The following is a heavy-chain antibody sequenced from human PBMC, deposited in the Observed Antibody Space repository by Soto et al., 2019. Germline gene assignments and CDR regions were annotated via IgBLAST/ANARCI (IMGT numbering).Heavy chain of an antibody. Sequence: SETLSLTCAVYGGSFSGYYWSWIRQPPGKGLEWIGEINHSGSTNYNPSLKSRVTISVDTSKNQFSLKLSSVTAADTAVYYCARDKTGPSYYFDYWGQGTLVTVSS. CDR3: ARDKTGPSYYFDY. J-gene: IGHJ4*02. CDR1: GGSFSGYY. CDR2: INHSGST. D-gene: IGHD6-6*01. V-gene: IGHV4-34*01.